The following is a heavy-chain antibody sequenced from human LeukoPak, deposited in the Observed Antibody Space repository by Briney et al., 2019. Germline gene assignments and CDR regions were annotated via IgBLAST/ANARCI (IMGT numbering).Heavy chain of an antibody. J-gene: IGHJ3*02. D-gene: IGHD4-17*01. CDR1: GFTFSSYA. CDR2: IYSGGST. Sequence: PGGSLRLSCAASGFTFSSYAMSWVRQAPGKGLEWVSVIYSGGSTYYADSVKGRFTISRDNSKNTLYLQMNSLRAEDTAVYYCARHGLGYGDYAPDAFDIWGQGTMVTVSS. V-gene: IGHV3-66*04. CDR3: ARHGLGYGDYAPDAFDI.